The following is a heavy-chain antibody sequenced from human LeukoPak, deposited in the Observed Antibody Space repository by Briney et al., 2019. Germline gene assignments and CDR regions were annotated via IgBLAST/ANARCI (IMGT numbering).Heavy chain of an antibody. CDR2: IYYSGSS. CDR1: GGSISSSSFY. V-gene: IGHV4-39*01. J-gene: IGHJ4*02. D-gene: IGHD4-23*01. Sequence: SETLSLTCTVSGGSISSSSFYWGWIRQPPGKWLEWIGNIYYSGSSQYNPSLKSRVTMSVDTSKDQFSLRLSSVTAADTAIYYCARWYQHVGSYYFEYWGQGILVTVSS. CDR3: ARWYQHVGSYYFEY.